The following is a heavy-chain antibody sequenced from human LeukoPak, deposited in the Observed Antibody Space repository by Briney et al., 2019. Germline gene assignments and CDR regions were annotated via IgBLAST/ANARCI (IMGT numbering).Heavy chain of an antibody. D-gene: IGHD3-22*01. CDR1: GFTVSSNY. Sequence: AGGSLRLSCAASGFTVSSNYMSWVRQAPGKGLEWVSVIYSGGSTYYADSVKGRFTISRDNSKNTLYLQMNSLRAEDTAVYYCASTSGYYPPFDYWGQGTLVTVSS. J-gene: IGHJ4*02. V-gene: IGHV3-53*01. CDR3: ASTSGYYPPFDY. CDR2: IYSGGST.